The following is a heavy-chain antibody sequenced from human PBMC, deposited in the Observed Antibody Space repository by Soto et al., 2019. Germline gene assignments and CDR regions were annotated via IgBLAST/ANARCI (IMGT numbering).Heavy chain of an antibody. Sequence: QVHLVQSGAEVRKPGSSVKVSCTTSGGTFTSYAITWVRQAPGQGLQWMGGFIPGFDTTFHAQKFQGRLTITADEATDSAYMELRSLRSDDTAVYYCARDQGLFVHTGVVIDFFGMDVWGPGTTVTVSS. CDR1: GGTFTSYA. CDR3: ARDQGLFVHTGVVIDFFGMDV. V-gene: IGHV1-69*01. J-gene: IGHJ6*02. CDR2: FIPGFDTT. D-gene: IGHD2-15*01.